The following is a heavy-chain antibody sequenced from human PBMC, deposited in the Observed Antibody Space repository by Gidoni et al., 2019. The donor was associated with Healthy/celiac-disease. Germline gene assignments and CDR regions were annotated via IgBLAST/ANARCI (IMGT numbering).Heavy chain of an antibody. CDR2: IRWNSGSI. CDR3: AKDILGLLAAGDAFDI. J-gene: IGHJ3*02. Sequence: EVPLVESGGGLVQPGRSLRLSFAASGFTFDDYAMHWVRQAPGKGLEWVSGIRWNSGSIGYADSVKGRFTISRDNAKNSLYLQMNSLRAEDTALYYCAKDILGLLAAGDAFDIWGQGTMVTVSS. V-gene: IGHV3-9*01. CDR1: GFTFDDYA. D-gene: IGHD2-2*01.